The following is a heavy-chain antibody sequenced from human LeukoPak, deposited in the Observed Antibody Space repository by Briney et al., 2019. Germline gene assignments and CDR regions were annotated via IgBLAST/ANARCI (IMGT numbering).Heavy chain of an antibody. CDR1: GGAFSDYY. CDR2: IKSTGTTNWIGETKHSEST. J-gene: IGHJ4*02. V-gene: IGHV4-34*01. Sequence: SETLSLTCAVYGGAFSDYYWSWIRQSPGKGLEWIGEIKSTGTTNWIGETKHSESTNYNPSLKSRVTISADTSKNQFSLKLTSVTAADTAVYYCARVIGSDTRDYYLGYWGQGTLVTVYS. D-gene: IGHD2-2*01. CDR3: ARVIGSDTRDYYLGY.